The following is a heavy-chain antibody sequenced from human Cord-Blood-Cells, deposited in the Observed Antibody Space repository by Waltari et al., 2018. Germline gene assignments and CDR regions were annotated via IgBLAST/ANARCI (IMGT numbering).Heavy chain of an antibody. Sequence: QITLTESGPTLVKPTQTLTMTCTFSGFSLSTRGVGVGWIRQTPGKALEWLALIYWDDDKRYSPSLKSRLTITKDTSKNQVVLTMTNMDPVDTATYYCAHYYYDSSGYYEGAFDIWGQGTMVTVSS. CDR3: AHYYYDSSGYYEGAFDI. CDR2: IYWDDDK. V-gene: IGHV2-5*02. CDR1: GFSLSTRGVG. J-gene: IGHJ3*02. D-gene: IGHD3-22*01.